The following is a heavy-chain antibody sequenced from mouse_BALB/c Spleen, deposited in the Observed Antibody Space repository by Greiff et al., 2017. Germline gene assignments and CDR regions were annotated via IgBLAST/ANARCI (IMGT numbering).Heavy chain of an antibody. Sequence: VHLVESGPGLVAPSQSLSITCTVSGFSLTSYGVHWVRQPPGKGLEWLGVIWAGGSTNYNSALMSRLSISKDNSKSQVFLKMNSLQTDDTAMYYCARSDYYDYDRYFDVWGAGTTVTVSS. CDR3: ARSDYYDYDRYFDV. D-gene: IGHD2-4*01. CDR2: IWAGGST. V-gene: IGHV2-9*02. CDR1: GFSLTSYG. J-gene: IGHJ1*01.